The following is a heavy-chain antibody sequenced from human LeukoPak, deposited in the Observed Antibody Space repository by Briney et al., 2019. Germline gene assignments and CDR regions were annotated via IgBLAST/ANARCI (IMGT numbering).Heavy chain of an antibody. Sequence: GGSLRLSCAASTFTFSSYAMHWVRQAPGKGLEWVTVISSDGSNKYYADSVKGRFTISRDNSENTLDLQMNSLRAEDTAVYYCARGPSARFFGVAKGAFDIWGQGTMVTVSS. J-gene: IGHJ3*02. CDR2: ISSDGSNK. CDR3: ARGPSARFFGVAKGAFDI. D-gene: IGHD3-3*01. V-gene: IGHV3-30*04. CDR1: TFTFSSYA.